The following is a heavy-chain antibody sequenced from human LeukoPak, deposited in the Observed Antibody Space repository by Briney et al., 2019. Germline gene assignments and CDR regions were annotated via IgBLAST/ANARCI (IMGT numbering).Heavy chain of an antibody. Sequence: GGSLRLSCEASGFTFSSYDMQWVRQAPGKGLEYVSAISGNGGTTYYANSVKGRFTISRDNSKNTLYLQMGSLRAEDMAVYYCARDGARYSGSYYNDYWGQGTLVTVSS. CDR3: ARDGARYSGSYYNDY. CDR1: GFTFSSYD. CDR2: ISGNGGTT. V-gene: IGHV3-64*01. D-gene: IGHD1-26*01. J-gene: IGHJ4*02.